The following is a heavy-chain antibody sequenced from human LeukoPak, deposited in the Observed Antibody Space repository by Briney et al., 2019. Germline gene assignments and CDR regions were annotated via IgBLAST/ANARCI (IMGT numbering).Heavy chain of an antibody. CDR2: IIPILGIA. J-gene: IGHJ3*02. CDR1: GGTFSSYA. V-gene: IGHV1-69*04. CDR3: ARARAFWSGYLIPRDDAFDI. D-gene: IGHD3-3*01. Sequence: RASVKVSCKASGGTFSSYAISWVRQAPGQGLEWMGRIIPILGIANYAQKFQGRVTITADKSTSTAYMELSSLRSEDTAVYYCARARAFWSGYLIPRDDAFDIWGQGTMVTVSS.